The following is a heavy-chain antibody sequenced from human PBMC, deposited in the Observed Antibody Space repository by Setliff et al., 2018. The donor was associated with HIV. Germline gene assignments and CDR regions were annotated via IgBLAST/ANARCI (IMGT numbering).Heavy chain of an antibody. D-gene: IGHD3-10*01. CDR1: RSTFNSHT. V-gene: IGHV1-69*02. CDR2: IIPILGVA. Sequence: SVKVSCKASRSTFNSHTINWVRQAPGQGLDWMGRIIPILGVANYAQRFQGKVTITADKSTSTAYMELTSLRFDDTAMYYCVRRAGGSGSPIAYWGQGTLVTVSS. J-gene: IGHJ4*02. CDR3: VRRAGGSGSPIAY.